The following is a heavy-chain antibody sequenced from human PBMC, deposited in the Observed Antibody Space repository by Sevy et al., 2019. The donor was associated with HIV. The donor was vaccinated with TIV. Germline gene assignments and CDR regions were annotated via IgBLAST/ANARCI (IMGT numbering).Heavy chain of an antibody. J-gene: IGHJ4*02. CDR3: ARWPIAAAGAYSDY. CDR1: GDSVSSNSAA. D-gene: IGHD6-13*01. V-gene: IGHV6-1*01. CDR2: TYYRSKWYN. Sequence: KQSQTLSLTCAISGDSVSSNSAAWNWIRQSPSRGLEWLGRTYYRSKWYNDYAVSVKSRITINPDTSKNQFSLQLNSVTPDDTAVYYCARWPIAAAGAYSDYWGQGTLVTVSS.